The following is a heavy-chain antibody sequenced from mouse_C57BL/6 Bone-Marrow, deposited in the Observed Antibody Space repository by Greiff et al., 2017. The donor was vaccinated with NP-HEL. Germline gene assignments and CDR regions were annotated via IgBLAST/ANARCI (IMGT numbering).Heavy chain of an antibody. Sequence: QVQLQQPGAELVRPGTSVKLSCKASGYTFTSYWMHWVKQRPGQGLEWIGVIDPSDSYTNYNQKFKGKATLTVDTSSSTAYMQLSSLTSEDSAVYYCARMGYYYGSSYSFSFAYWAKGLWSLSLQ. CDR2: IDPSDSYT. D-gene: IGHD1-1*01. V-gene: IGHV1-59*01. CDR1: GYTFTSYW. CDR3: ARMGYYYGSSYSFSFAY. J-gene: IGHJ3*01.